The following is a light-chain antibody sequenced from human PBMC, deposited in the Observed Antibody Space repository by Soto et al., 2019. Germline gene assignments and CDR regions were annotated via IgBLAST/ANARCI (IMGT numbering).Light chain of an antibody. CDR3: QQYSNWPWT. J-gene: IGKJ1*01. Sequence: EIVMTQSPATLSLSPGEGATLSCRASQSVSSNLAWYQQKPGQAPRLLIYGASTRATGIPARFSGSGSGTDFTLTISSLQSEDFAVYYCQQYSNWPWTFGQGTKVEIK. CDR2: GAS. V-gene: IGKV3-15*01. CDR1: QSVSSN.